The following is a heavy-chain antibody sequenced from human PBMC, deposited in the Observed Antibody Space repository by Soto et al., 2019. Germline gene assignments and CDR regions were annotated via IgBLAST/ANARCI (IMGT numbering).Heavy chain of an antibody. J-gene: IGHJ4*02. CDR2: IIPILGIA. Sequence: ASVKVSCKASGGTFSSYTISWVRQAPGQGLEWMGRIIPILGIANYAQKFQGRVTITADKSTSTAYMELSSLRSEDTAVYYCASLALGYCSGGSCVYFDYWGQGTLVTVSS. V-gene: IGHV1-69*02. CDR1: GGTFSSYT. D-gene: IGHD2-15*01. CDR3: ASLALGYCSGGSCVYFDY.